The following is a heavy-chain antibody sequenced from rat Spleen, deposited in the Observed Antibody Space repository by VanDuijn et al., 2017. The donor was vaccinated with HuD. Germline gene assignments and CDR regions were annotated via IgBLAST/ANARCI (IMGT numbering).Heavy chain of an antibody. D-gene: IGHD4-6*01. Sequence: EVQLQESGPGLVKPSQSLSLTCSVTVYSITSSYRWSWIRKFPGNKMEWMGYISYSGSTSYNPSLKSRVSITRDTSKNQFFLQLNSVTTEDTATYYCATLGLGYYFDYWGQGVMVTVSS. CDR2: ISYSGST. V-gene: IGHV3-1*01. CDR3: ATLGLGYYFDY. J-gene: IGHJ2*01. CDR1: VYSITSSY.